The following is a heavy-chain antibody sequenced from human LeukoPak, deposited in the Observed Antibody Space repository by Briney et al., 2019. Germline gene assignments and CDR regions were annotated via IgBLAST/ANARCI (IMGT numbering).Heavy chain of an antibody. CDR3: ARAGALHYDFWSGYYRMRAFDI. V-gene: IGHV4-31*03. D-gene: IGHD3-3*01. J-gene: IGHJ3*02. CDR1: GGSISSGSYY. Sequence: PSQTLSLTCTVSGGSISSGSYYWSWIRQHPGKGLEWIGNIYYSGTTYYNPSLKSRLTISVDISNNQFSLKLSSVTAADTAVYYCARAGALHYDFWSGYYRMRAFDIWGQGTMVTVSS. CDR2: IYYSGTT.